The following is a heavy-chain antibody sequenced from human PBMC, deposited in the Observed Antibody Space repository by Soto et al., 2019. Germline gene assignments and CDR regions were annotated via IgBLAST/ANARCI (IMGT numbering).Heavy chain of an antibody. D-gene: IGHD2-2*01. V-gene: IGHV4-34*01. J-gene: IGHJ5*02. CDR1: VGSFRGYY. Sequence: TXSLTFVVYVGSFRGYYWSWIRQSPGKVLEWIGGINRRGSTNYNPSLESRVTISVDTSKNQFSLKLPSVTAADTAMYYCARDGFCTSTTCRVGNWFDPWGQGTLVTVYS. CDR2: INRRGST. CDR3: ARDGFCTSTTCRVGNWFDP.